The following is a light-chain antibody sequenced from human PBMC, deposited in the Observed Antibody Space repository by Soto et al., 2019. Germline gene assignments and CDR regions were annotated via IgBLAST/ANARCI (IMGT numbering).Light chain of an antibody. V-gene: IGKV1-39*01. CDR3: QQYYSVPLT. CDR1: QSITNY. J-gene: IGKJ4*01. Sequence: DIQMTQSPSSLSASVGDRVTITCRASQSITNYLNWYQQKPGKAPKLLIYTTSSLQTGVPSRFSGSGSGTVYTLTIINLQPEDFASYYCQQYYSVPLTFVGGTTVEIK. CDR2: TTS.